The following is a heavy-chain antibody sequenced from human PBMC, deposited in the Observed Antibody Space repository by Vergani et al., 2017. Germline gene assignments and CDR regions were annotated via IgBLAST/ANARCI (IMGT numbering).Heavy chain of an antibody. Sequence: EVQLVESGGGLVQPGRSLRLSCAASGFTFDDYAMHWVRQAPGKGLEWVSGISWNSGSIGYADSVKGRFTISRDNAKNSLYLQMNSLRAEDTALYYCAKDKSGITMVRGVILSYDMDVWGQGTTVTVSS. J-gene: IGHJ6*02. D-gene: IGHD3-10*01. CDR3: AKDKSGITMVRGVILSYDMDV. V-gene: IGHV3-9*01. CDR2: ISWNSGSI. CDR1: GFTFDDYA.